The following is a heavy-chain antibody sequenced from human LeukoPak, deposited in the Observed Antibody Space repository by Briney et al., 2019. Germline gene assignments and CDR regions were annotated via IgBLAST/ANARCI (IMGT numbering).Heavy chain of an antibody. J-gene: IGHJ6*02. V-gene: IGHV3-33*01. CDR1: GFTFSSYG. D-gene: IGHD3-22*01. Sequence: PGGSLRLSCAASGFTFSSYGMHWVRQAPGKGLEWVAVIWYDGSNKYYADSVKGRFTISRDNSKNTLYLQMNSLRAEDTAVYYCAAESSGYYPPPYYYYGMDVWGQGTTVTVSS. CDR3: AAESSGYYPPPYYYYGMDV. CDR2: IWYDGSNK.